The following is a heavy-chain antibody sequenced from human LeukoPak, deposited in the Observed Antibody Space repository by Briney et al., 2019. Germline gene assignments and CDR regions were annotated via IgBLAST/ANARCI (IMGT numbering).Heavy chain of an antibody. D-gene: IGHD1-7*01. Sequence: SLRLSCAASGVTPEAYAMHCVRDAPRKGLERGSGISWNSGSIGYADTVKGRFTISRDNAKNSLYLQMNSLRAEDTALYYCAKDKTGTNPPDYWGQGTLVTVSS. CDR2: ISWNSGSI. J-gene: IGHJ4*02. CDR1: GVTPEAYA. CDR3: AKDKTGTNPPDY. V-gene: IGHV3-9*02.